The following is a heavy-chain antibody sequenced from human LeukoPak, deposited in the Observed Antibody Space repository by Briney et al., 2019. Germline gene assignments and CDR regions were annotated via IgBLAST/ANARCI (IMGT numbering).Heavy chain of an antibody. CDR1: GGSVSSGSYY. V-gene: IGHV4-61*01. CDR2: IYYSGST. CDR3: ARDGIDYGDYLITAFDI. J-gene: IGHJ3*02. Sequence: SETLSLTCTVSGGSVSSGSYYWSWIRQPPGKGLEWTGYIYYSGSTNYNPSLKSRVTISVDTSKNQFSLKLSSVTAADTAVYYCARDGIDYGDYLITAFDIWGQGTMVTVSS. D-gene: IGHD4-17*01.